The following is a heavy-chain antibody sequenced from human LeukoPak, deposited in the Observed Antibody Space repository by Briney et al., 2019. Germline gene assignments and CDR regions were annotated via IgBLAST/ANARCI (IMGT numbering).Heavy chain of an antibody. V-gene: IGHV4-59*08. J-gene: IGHJ3*02. D-gene: IGHD2-15*01. Sequence: SETLSLTCTVSGDSISSYYWSWTRQPPGKGLEWLGYIHYSGRTNYNPSLKSRATISVDTSQNQFSLKLSSVTAADTALYYCARRSIVVAAGDAFDIWGPGTTVTVSS. CDR2: IHYSGRT. CDR3: ARRSIVVAAGDAFDI. CDR1: GDSISSYY.